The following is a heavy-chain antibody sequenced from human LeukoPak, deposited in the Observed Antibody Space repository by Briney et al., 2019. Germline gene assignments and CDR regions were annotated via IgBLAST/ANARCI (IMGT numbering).Heavy chain of an antibody. D-gene: IGHD1-26*01. CDR2: INPNSSGT. CDR1: GYTFTGYY. V-gene: IGHV1-2*06. CDR3: ARYITVGATYQHFDY. J-gene: IGHJ4*02. Sequence: ASVKVSCKASGYTFTGYYMHWVRQAPGQGLEWMGRINPNSSGTNYAQKFQGRVTMTRDTSISTAYMELSRLRSDDTAVYYCARYITVGATYQHFDYWGQGTLVTVSS.